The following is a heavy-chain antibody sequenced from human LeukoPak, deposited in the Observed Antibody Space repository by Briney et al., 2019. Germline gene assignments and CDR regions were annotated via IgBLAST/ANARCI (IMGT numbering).Heavy chain of an antibody. Sequence: SETLSLTCAVYGGSFSGYYWSWIRQPPGKGLEWIGEIDHSGSTNYNPSLKSRVTISVDTSKNQFSLKLSSVSATDTAVYYCASPRGFSYGYFDNWGQGTLVTVSS. CDR1: GGSFSGYY. CDR3: ASPRGFSYGYFDN. CDR2: IDHSGST. D-gene: IGHD5-18*01. V-gene: IGHV4-34*01. J-gene: IGHJ4*02.